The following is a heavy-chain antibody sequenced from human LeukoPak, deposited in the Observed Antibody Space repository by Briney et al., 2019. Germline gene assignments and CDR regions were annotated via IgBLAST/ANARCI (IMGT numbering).Heavy chain of an antibody. D-gene: IGHD3-22*01. CDR1: GFTFSSYA. CDR3: TTHLVYYDSSGYRDY. Sequence: TGGSLRLSCAASGFTFSSYAMHWVRQAPGKGLEWVAVISYDGSNKYYAAPVKGRFTISRDDSKNTLYLQMNNLKTEDTAVYYCTTHLVYYDSSGYRDYWGQGTLVTVSS. J-gene: IGHJ4*02. CDR2: ISYDGSNK. V-gene: IGHV3-30-3*01.